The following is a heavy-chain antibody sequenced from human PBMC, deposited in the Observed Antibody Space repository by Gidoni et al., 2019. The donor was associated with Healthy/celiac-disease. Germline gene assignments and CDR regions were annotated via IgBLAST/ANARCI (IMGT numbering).Heavy chain of an antibody. CDR3: ATAVVVAATRLANWFDP. Sequence: QVQLVQSGAEVKKPGAAVTVSGKVSGYTLTELSMHWVRQAPGNGLEWMGGFAPEDGETIYAQKFQGRVTMTEDTSTDTAYMELSSLRSEDTAVYYCATAVVVAATRLANWFDPWGQGTLVTVSS. CDR2: FAPEDGET. V-gene: IGHV1-24*01. D-gene: IGHD2-15*01. CDR1: GYTLTELS. J-gene: IGHJ5*02.